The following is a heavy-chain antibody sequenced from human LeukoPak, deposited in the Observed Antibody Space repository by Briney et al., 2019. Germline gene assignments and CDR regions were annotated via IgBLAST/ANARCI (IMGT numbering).Heavy chain of an antibody. D-gene: IGHD2-15*01. CDR2: ISDNGRRT. V-gene: IGHV3-33*08. CDR1: GFTFSNFG. J-gene: IGHJ4*02. Sequence: GGSLRLSCAASGFTFSNFGLNWVRQAPGKGLEWVAFISDNGRRTYYLESVKGLFTISRDDSKNTLYLQMNSLRVEDTAVYYCARDRIGKYSIDYWGQGTLVTVSS. CDR3: ARDRIGKYSIDY.